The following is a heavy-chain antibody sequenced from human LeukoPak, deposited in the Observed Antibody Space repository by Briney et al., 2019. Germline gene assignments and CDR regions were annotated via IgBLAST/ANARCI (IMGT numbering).Heavy chain of an antibody. Sequence: GGSLRLSCAASGFTVSSNYMSWVRQAPGKGLEWVVVIWYDGSNKYYADSVKGRFTISRDNSKNTLYLQMNSLRAEDTAVYYCARGRSYYDFWSGEYGMDVWGQGTTVTVSS. V-gene: IGHV3-33*08. CDR3: ARGRSYYDFWSGEYGMDV. D-gene: IGHD3-3*01. J-gene: IGHJ6*02. CDR2: IWYDGSNK. CDR1: GFTVSSNY.